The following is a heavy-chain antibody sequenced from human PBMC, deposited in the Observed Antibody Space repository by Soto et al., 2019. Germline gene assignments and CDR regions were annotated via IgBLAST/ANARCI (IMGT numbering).Heavy chain of an antibody. CDR3: ARCVLHASSGCRSFRCGYFDY. CDR1: GFTFSSYW. Sequence: PGGSLRLSCAASGFTFSSYWMSWARQAPGKGLEWVANIKQDGSEKYYVDSVKGRFTISRDNAKNSLYLQMNSLRAEDTAVYYCARCVLHASSGCRSFRCGYFDYWGQGTLVTVSS. D-gene: IGHD3-22*01. J-gene: IGHJ4*02. V-gene: IGHV3-7*01. CDR2: IKQDGSEK.